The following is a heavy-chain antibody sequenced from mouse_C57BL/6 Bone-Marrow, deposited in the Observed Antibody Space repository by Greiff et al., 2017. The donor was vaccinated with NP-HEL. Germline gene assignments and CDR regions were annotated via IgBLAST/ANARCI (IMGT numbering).Heavy chain of an antibody. CDR1: GFTFSDYG. CDR2: ISSGSSTI. J-gene: IGHJ2*01. V-gene: IGHV5-17*01. Sequence: EVKVVESGGGLVKPGGSLKLSCAASGFTFSDYGMHWVRQAPEKGLEWVAYISSGSSTIYYADTVKGRFTISRDNAKNTPFLQMTSLRSEDTAMYYCARTLYYFDYWGQGTTLTVSS. CDR3: ARTLYYFDY.